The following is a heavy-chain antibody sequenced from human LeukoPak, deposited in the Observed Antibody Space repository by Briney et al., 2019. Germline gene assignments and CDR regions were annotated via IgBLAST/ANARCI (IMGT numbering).Heavy chain of an antibody. Sequence: SETLSLTCTVSGGSISSGDYYWSWIRQPPGKGLEWIGYIYYSGSTYYNPSLKSRVTISVDTSKNQFSLKLSSVTAADTAVYYCARAIMMGAVINYWGQGTLVTVSS. CDR3: ARAIMMGAVINY. J-gene: IGHJ4*02. CDR2: IYYSGST. D-gene: IGHD3-16*01. V-gene: IGHV4-30-4*01. CDR1: GGSISSGDYY.